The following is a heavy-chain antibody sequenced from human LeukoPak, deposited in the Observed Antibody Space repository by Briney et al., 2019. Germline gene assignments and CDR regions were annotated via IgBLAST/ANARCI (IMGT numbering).Heavy chain of an antibody. CDR2: INPNTGGT. Sequence: GASVKVSCKASGYIFTGYYIHWVRQAPGQGLEWMGWINPNTGGTNYAQKFQGRVTMTRDTSINTAYMELSRLMSDDTVMYYCVRDRGGNDYGSFDYWGQGSLVTVSS. CDR3: VRDRGGNDYGSFDY. D-gene: IGHD3-10*01. V-gene: IGHV1-2*02. J-gene: IGHJ4*02. CDR1: GYIFTGYY.